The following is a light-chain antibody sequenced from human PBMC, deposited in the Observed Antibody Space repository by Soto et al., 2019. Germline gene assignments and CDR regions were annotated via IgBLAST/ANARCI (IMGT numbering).Light chain of an antibody. V-gene: IGKV3-15*01. CDR3: QQYNNWPFT. J-gene: IGKJ3*01. CDR1: QSISSN. Sequence: EIVMTQSPATLSVSPGGRATLSCRASQSISSNLAWYQQKPGQAPRLLIYGASTRATGIPATFSGSGSGTEFTLTIGSLQSEDFAVYYCQQYNNWPFTFGPGTKVDIK. CDR2: GAS.